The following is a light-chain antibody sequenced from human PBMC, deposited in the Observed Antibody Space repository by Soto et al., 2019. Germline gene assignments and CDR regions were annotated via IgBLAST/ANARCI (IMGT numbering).Light chain of an antibody. CDR3: KSSAGSNTYV. CDR1: TNDSGVYDF. CDR2: EVV. J-gene: IGLJ1*01. V-gene: IGLV2-8*01. Sequence: QSALTHPPSPAGSPGQSFTISCTGTTNDSGVYDFVSWYQHHPGKAPRLIIYEVVQRPSGVPDRFSGSKSGNTASLTVSGLQAADEADYFCKSSAGSNTYVFGSGTKVTVL.